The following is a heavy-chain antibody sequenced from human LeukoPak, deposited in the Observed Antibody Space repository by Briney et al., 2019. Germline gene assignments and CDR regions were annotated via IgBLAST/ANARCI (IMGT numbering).Heavy chain of an antibody. CDR1: GFTFSSYW. J-gene: IGHJ4*02. CDR2: IKQDGSEK. D-gene: IGHD6-19*01. V-gene: IGHV3-7*01. CDR3: ARATGGQWLVRIFDY. Sequence: PGGSLRLSCAASGFTFSSYWMSWVRQAPGKGLEWVANIKQDGSEKYYVDSVKGRFTISRDNAKNSLYLQMNSLRAEDTAVYYCARATGGQWLVRIFDYWGQGTLVTVSS.